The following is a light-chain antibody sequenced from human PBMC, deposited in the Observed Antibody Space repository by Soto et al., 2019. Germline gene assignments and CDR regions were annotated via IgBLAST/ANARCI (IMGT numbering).Light chain of an antibody. CDR3: QQYGSLVPGLT. J-gene: IGKJ4*01. Sequence: DIQMTQSPSSLSASVRDRVTITCRASQGISNYLAWYQQKPGKVPKLLIYGASTLQSGVPSRFSGSGSGTDFTLTISSLQPEDVATYYCQQYGSLVPGLTFGGGTKVEIK. CDR2: GAS. V-gene: IGKV1-27*01. CDR1: QGISNY.